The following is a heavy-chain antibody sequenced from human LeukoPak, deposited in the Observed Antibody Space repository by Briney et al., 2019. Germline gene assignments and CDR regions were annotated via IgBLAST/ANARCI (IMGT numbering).Heavy chain of an antibody. V-gene: IGHV4-39*01. J-gene: IGHJ6*03. CDR3: ARGDGSGSIYYYMDV. CDR2: IYYSGST. CDR1: GGSISSSSYY. Sequence: QSSETLSLTCTVSGGSISSSSYYWGWIRQPPGKGLEWIGSIYYSGSTYYNPSLKSRVTISVDTSKNQFSLKLSSVTAADTAVYYCARGDGSGSIYYYMDVWGKGTTVTISS. D-gene: IGHD3-10*01.